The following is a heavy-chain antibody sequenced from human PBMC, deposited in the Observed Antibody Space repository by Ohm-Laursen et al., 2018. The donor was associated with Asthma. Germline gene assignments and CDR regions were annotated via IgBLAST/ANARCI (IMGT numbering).Heavy chain of an antibody. Sequence: GSLRLSCSASGFTFSSYAMSWVRQAPGKGLEWVSAISGSGGSTYYADSVKGRFTISRDNSKNTLYLQMNSLRAEDTAVYYCAKEILGGSTSWGYGMDVWGQGTTVTVSS. CDR2: ISGSGGST. D-gene: IGHD2-2*01. V-gene: IGHV3-23*01. CDR1: GFTFSSYA. CDR3: AKEILGGSTSWGYGMDV. J-gene: IGHJ6*02.